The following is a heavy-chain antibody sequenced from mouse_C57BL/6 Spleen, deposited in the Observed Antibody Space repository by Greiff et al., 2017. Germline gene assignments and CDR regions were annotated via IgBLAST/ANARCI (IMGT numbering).Heavy chain of an antibody. CDR1: GYTFTDYE. CDR2: IDPETGGT. D-gene: IGHD1-1*01. Sequence: VKLVESGAELVRPGASVTLSCKASGYTFTDYEMHWVKQTPVHGLEWIGAIDPETGGTAYNQKFKGKAILTADKSSSTAYMELRSLTSEDSAVYYCTREGIYYYGSSYVAMDYWGQGTSVTVSS. V-gene: IGHV1-15*01. J-gene: IGHJ4*01. CDR3: TREGIYYYGSSYVAMDY.